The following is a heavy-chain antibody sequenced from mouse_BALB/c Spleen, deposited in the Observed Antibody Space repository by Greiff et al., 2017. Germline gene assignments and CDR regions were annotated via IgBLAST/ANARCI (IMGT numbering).Heavy chain of an antibody. Sequence: EVQLVESGGGLVKPGGSLKLSCAASGFTFSDYYMYWVRQTPEKRLEWVATISDGGSYTYYPDSVKGRFTISRDNAKNNLYLQMSSLKSEDTAMYYCARVPYGNYVDYAMDYWGQGTSVTVSS. CDR2: ISDGGSYT. D-gene: IGHD2-10*02. J-gene: IGHJ4*01. CDR1: GFTFSDYY. CDR3: ARVPYGNYVDYAMDY. V-gene: IGHV5-4*02.